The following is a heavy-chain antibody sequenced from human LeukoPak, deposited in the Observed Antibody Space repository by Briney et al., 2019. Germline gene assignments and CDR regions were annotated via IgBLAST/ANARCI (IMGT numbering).Heavy chain of an antibody. CDR2: IKQDGSEK. CDR3: ARDLTTVTTNWFDP. V-gene: IGHV3-7*01. Sequence: GGSLRLSCAASGFTFSSYWMSWVRQAPGKGLEWVANIKQDGSEKYYVDSGKGRFTISRDNAKNSLYLQMNSLRAEDTAVYYCARDLTTVTTNWFDPWGQGTLVTVSS. J-gene: IGHJ5*02. CDR1: GFTFSSYW. D-gene: IGHD4-17*01.